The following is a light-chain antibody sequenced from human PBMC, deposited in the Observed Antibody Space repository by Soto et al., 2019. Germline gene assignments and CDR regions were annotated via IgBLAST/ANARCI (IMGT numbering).Light chain of an antibody. J-gene: IGKJ1*01. CDR2: GAS. V-gene: IGKV3-20*01. CDR3: QQYNNWPRT. CDR1: QSVTSKY. Sequence: EIVLTQSPGTLSLSPGERATLSCRASQSVTSKYIAWYQQKPGQAPRLLIFGASIRATGIPDRFSGSGSGKEFTLTISRLEPEDFAVYHCQQYNNWPRTFGQGTKVDIK.